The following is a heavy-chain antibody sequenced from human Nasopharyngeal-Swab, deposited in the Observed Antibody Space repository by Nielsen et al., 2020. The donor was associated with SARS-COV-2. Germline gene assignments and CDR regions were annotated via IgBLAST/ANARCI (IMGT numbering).Heavy chain of an antibody. CDR2: INAGNGNT. J-gene: IGHJ5*02. CDR3: ARVTYYDFWSGTNWFDP. CDR1: GYTFTSYA. D-gene: IGHD3-3*01. Sequence: ASVKVSCKASGYTFTSYAIHWVRQAPGQRLEWMGWINAGNGNTKYSQKFQGRVTITRDTSASTAYMELSSLRSEDTAVYYYARVTYYDFWSGTNWFDPWGQGTLVTVSS. V-gene: IGHV1-3*01.